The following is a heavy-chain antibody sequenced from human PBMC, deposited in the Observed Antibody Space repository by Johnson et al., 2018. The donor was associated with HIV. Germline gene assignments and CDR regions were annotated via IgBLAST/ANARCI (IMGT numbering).Heavy chain of an antibody. CDR2: IKQGGSEK. J-gene: IGHJ3*02. V-gene: IGHV3-7*01. Sequence: VQLVQSGGGLVKPGGSPRLSCAASGFTFSSYWMSWVRQAPGKGLEWVANIKQGGSEKYYVYSVKGRFSISRDNAKNSLYLQMNSLRAEDTALYYCARAGYSNYDRAFDIWGQGTMVTVSS. CDR1: GFTFSSYW. D-gene: IGHD4-11*01. CDR3: ARAGYSNYDRAFDI.